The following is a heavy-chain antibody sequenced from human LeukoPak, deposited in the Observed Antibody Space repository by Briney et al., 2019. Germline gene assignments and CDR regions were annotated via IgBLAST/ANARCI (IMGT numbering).Heavy chain of an antibody. CDR1: GGSISSYY. V-gene: IGHV4-59*01. CDR2: IYYSGST. D-gene: IGHD3-3*01. Sequence: SETLSLTCTVSGGSISSYYWSWIRQPPGKGLEWIGYIYYSGSTNYNPSLKSRVPISVDPSKNQFSLKLSSVTAADTAVYYCARDDTIFGVVNPRNNAFDIWGQGTMVTVSS. CDR3: ARDDTIFGVVNPRNNAFDI. J-gene: IGHJ3*02.